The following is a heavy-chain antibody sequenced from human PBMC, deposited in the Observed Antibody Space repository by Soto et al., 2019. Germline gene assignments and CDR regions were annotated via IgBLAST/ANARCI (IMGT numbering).Heavy chain of an antibody. CDR2: ISSSGEYI. J-gene: IGHJ4*02. CDR3: ATRRVGAATPFDY. Sequence: EVQLLESGGGLVQPGGSLRLSCAASGFTFSYYAVSWVRQAPEKGLEWVSTISSSGEYIYYADSVRGRFTISRDNSKNTLYLQMNSLGAEDTAVYYCATRRVGAATPFDYWGQGTLVTVSS. D-gene: IGHD1-26*01. CDR1: GFTFSYYA. V-gene: IGHV3-23*01.